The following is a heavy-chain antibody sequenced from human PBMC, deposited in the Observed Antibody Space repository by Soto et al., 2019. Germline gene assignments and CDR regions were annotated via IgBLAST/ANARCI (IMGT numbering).Heavy chain of an antibody. V-gene: IGHV3-23*01. Sequence: GGSLRLSCAASGFTFSSYAMSWVRQAPGKGLEWVSAISGSGGSTYYADSVKGRFTISRDNSKNTLYLQMNSLRAEDTAVYYCAKDKASYYYDSSGYLDHWGQGTLVTVSS. CDR2: ISGSGGST. CDR1: GFTFSSYA. D-gene: IGHD3-22*01. J-gene: IGHJ4*02. CDR3: AKDKASYYYDSSGYLDH.